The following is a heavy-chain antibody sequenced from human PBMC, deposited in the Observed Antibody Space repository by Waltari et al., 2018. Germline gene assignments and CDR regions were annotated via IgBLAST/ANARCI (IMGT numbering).Heavy chain of an antibody. D-gene: IGHD3-22*01. CDR2: ISDSGVIT. J-gene: IGHJ4*02. V-gene: IGHV3-23*01. CDR3: ARHLYSIDYLELGN. Sequence: EVHLLESGGGLAQPGGSLSLSCVGSGFDLFTDAMSWVRQGPGKGLEWVSGISDSGVITKYADSVKGRLTVSRDKSKNTVFLQLNSLRAEDTAIYYCARHLYSIDYLELGNWGQGTLVTVSS. CDR1: GFDLFTDA.